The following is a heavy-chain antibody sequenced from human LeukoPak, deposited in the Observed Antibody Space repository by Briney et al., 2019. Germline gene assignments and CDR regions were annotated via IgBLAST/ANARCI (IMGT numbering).Heavy chain of an antibody. CDR1: GFTFSSYA. Sequence: GGSLRLSCAASGFTFSSYAMSWVRQAPGKGLEWVSAISGSGGSTYYADSVKGRFTTSRDNSKNTLYLQMNSLRAEDTAVYYCAKDLNDGGNSGVYWGQGTLVTVSS. CDR3: AKDLNDGGNSGVY. J-gene: IGHJ4*02. V-gene: IGHV3-23*01. CDR2: ISGSGGST. D-gene: IGHD4-23*01.